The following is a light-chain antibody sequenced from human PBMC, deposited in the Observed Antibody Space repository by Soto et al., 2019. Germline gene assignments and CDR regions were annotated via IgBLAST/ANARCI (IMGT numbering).Light chain of an antibody. J-gene: IGKJ4*01. V-gene: IGKV3-20*01. CDR3: HQYGSSPRT. CDR1: QSVTSSY. Sequence: EIVLTQSPGTLSLSPGERATLSCRASQSVTSSYLAWYQQKPGQAPRLLIYGASSRATGIPDRFSGSGSGTHFTLTISRVEPEHVAMYYCHQYGSSPRTFGGGTKVEIK. CDR2: GAS.